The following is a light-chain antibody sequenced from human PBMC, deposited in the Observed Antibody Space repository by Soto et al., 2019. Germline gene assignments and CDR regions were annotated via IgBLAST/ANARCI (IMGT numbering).Light chain of an antibody. Sequence: QSVLTQPPSVSGAPGQRVTISCPGTSSDIGAGYDVHWYQQLPGTAPKLLIYGNINRPSGVPDRFSGSKSGTSASLAITGLQAEDEADYYCQSYDSSLSAVVFGGGTKVTVL. J-gene: IGLJ2*01. CDR3: QSYDSSLSAVV. CDR1: SSDIGAGYD. V-gene: IGLV1-40*01. CDR2: GNI.